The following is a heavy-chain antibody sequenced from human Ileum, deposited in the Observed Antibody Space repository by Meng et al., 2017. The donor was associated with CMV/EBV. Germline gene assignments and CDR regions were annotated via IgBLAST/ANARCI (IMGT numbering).Heavy chain of an antibody. CDR2: ISYSGTA. D-gene: IGHD3-10*01. J-gene: IGHJ4*02. CDR1: GGYISSSLYY. CDR3: ARDSTYPSGLDY. V-gene: IGHV4-39*07. Sequence: ESAPVLVKPSEPRSLTGTVSGGYISSSLYYWGWIRQPPGKGLEWIGTISYSGTAFYNLSLKSRVAISIDTSKFQFSLKLSSVTATDTAVYYCARDSTYPSGLDYWGQGTLVTVSS.